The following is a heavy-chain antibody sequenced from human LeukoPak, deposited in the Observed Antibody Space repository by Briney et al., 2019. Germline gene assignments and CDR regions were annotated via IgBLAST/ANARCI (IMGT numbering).Heavy chain of an antibody. CDR1: GFTFSGSA. CDR3: TRWDCTTTGCYPFDY. V-gene: IGHV3-73*01. D-gene: IGHD2-2*01. Sequence: TGGSLRLSCAASGFTFSGSAIHWVRQASGKGLEWVGRIRDKANSYATAYIASVKGGFTISRDDSKNTAYLQMSSLKTEDTAVYYCTRWDCTTTGCYPFDYWGQGTLVTVSS. J-gene: IGHJ4*02. CDR2: IRDKANSYAT.